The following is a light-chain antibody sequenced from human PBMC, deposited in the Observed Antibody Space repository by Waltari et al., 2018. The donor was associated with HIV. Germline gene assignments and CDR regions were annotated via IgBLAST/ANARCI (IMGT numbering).Light chain of an antibody. CDR2: GAS. CDR3: QQYGSSPKLT. Sequence: EIVLTQSPGTLSLSPGESAPLPCRASQSVSSSYLAWYQQKPGQAPRLLIYGASSRATGIPDRFSGSGSGTDFTLTISRLEPEDFAVYYCQQYGSSPKLTFGGGTKVEIK. CDR1: QSVSSSY. V-gene: IGKV3-20*01. J-gene: IGKJ4*01.